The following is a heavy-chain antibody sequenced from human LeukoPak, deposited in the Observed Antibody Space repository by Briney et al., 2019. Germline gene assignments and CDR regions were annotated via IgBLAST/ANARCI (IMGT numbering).Heavy chain of an antibody. V-gene: IGHV4-39*01. J-gene: IGHJ4*02. CDR1: GGSISISSYY. D-gene: IGHD2-15*01. CDR2: IYYSGST. CDR3: ARVRHCSGGSCYPPDY. Sequence: SETLSLTCTVSGGSISISSYYWGWIRQPPGKGLEWIGSIYYSGSTYYNPSLKSRVTISVDTSKNQFSLKLSSVTAADTAVYYCARVRHCSGGSCYPPDYWGQGTLVTVSS.